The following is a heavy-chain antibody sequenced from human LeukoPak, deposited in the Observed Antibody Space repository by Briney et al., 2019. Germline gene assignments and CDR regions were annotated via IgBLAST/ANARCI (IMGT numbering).Heavy chain of an antibody. CDR3: ARVVMITFGGVIVPTVYYYYYMDV. Sequence: ASVKVSCKASGYTFTSYGISWVRQAPGQGLEWMGWISAYNGNTNYAQKLQGRVTMTTDTSTSTAYMELRSLRSDDTAVYYCARVVMITFGGVIVPTVYYYYYMDVWGKGTTVTISS. CDR2: ISAYNGNT. CDR1: GYTFTSYG. D-gene: IGHD3-16*02. J-gene: IGHJ6*03. V-gene: IGHV1-18*01.